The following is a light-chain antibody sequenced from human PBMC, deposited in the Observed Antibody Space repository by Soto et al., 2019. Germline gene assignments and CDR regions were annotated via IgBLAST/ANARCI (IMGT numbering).Light chain of an antibody. Sequence: QSALTQPASVSGSPGQSITISCTGTSSDVGAYHYVSWYQHHPGRAPKLIIFEVSHRPAGVSDRFSRSKSGNTASLTISGLQTEDEAYYYCTSYTRSRNLLFGGGTKVTVL. CDR1: SSDVGAYHY. CDR2: EVS. CDR3: TSYTRSRNLL. V-gene: IGLV2-14*01. J-gene: IGLJ2*01.